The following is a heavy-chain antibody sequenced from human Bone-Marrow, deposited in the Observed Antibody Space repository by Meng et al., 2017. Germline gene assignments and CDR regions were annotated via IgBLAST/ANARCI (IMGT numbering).Heavy chain of an antibody. J-gene: IGHJ4*02. CDR1: GFTFSSYA. CDR3: ARDAGYSSSGPLDY. V-gene: IGHV3-30*04. CDR2: ISYDGSNK. D-gene: IGHD6-13*01. Sequence: GESLKISCAASGFTFSSYAMHWVRQAPGKGLEWVAVISYDGSNKYYADSVKGRFTISRDNSKNTLYLQMNSLRAEDTAVYYCARDAGYSSSGPLDYWGQGTLVTVSS.